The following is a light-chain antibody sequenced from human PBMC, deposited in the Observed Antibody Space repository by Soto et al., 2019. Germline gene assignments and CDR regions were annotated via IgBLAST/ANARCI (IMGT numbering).Light chain of an antibody. CDR1: SSDVGGYKY. V-gene: IGLV2-14*03. CDR2: DVS. Sequence: ALTQPASVSGSPGQSIAISCTGSSSDVGGYKYVSWYQQHPGKAPKLMIYDVSNRPSGVSDRFSGSKSGNTASLTISGLQSEDEADYYCSSYTSSNSSVFGTGTKVTVL. J-gene: IGLJ1*01. CDR3: SSYTSSNSSV.